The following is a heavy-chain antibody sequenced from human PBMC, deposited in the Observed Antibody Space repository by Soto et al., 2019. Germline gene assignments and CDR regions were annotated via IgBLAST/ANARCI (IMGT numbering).Heavy chain of an antibody. Sequence: QIHLVQSGAEVKKPGASVKVSCKASGYTFTSYGISWVRQAPGQGLEWMGWISVYNGETKYAQNLQGRVTMTTDTSTSTAYMELGSLRSDDTAVYYCARSLLPIRSVTTKSVIGYWGQGTLVTVSS. J-gene: IGHJ4*02. CDR1: GYTFTSYG. CDR2: ISVYNGET. CDR3: ARSLLPIRSVTTKSVIGY. D-gene: IGHD4-17*01. V-gene: IGHV1-18*01.